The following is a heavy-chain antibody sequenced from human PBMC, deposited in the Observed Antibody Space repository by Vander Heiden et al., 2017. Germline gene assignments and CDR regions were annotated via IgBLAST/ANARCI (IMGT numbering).Heavy chain of an antibody. D-gene: IGHD2-8*01. CDR2: ISTTSSYV. J-gene: IGHJ4*02. V-gene: IGHV3-21*02. CDR3: ARQINGYFDP. CDR1: GFIFSSYS. Sequence: EVQLVESGGGLVKPGGSLRLSCAASGFIFSSYSMNWVRQAPGKGLEWVSSISTTSSYVYIADSVKGRFTISRDNTENSLSLQMNSLRAEDTAVYYCARQINGYFDPWGQGTLVTVSS.